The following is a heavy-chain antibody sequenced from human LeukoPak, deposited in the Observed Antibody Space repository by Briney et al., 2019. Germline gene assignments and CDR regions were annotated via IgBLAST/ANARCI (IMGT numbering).Heavy chain of an antibody. J-gene: IGHJ6*02. CDR1: GYTCTSYY. V-gene: IGHV1-46*01. D-gene: IGHD2-2*01. CDR3: ARVGPPFVVVPAAMSYYYGMDV. CDR2: INPSGGST. Sequence: GASVKVSCKASGYTCTSYYMHWVRQAPGQGLEWMGIINPSGGSTSYAQKFQGRVTMTTDTSTSTAYMELRSLRSDDTAVYYCARVGPPFVVVPAAMSYYYGMDVWGQGTTVTVSS.